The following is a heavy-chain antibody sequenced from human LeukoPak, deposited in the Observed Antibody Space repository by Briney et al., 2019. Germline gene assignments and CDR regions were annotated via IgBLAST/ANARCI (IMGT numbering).Heavy chain of an antibody. V-gene: IGHV3-30*18. J-gene: IGHJ6*02. Sequence: GGSLRLSCEASGFTFSSYGMHWVRQAPGKGLEWMAVISYDGSNKYYADYVKGRFTISRDNSKNTLYMQMNSLRAEDTAVYYCAKSTGTRTGAYYYYYYGMDVWGQGTTVTVSS. CDR3: AKSTGTRTGAYYYYYYGMDV. CDR2: ISYDGSNK. CDR1: GFTFSSYG. D-gene: IGHD1-1*01.